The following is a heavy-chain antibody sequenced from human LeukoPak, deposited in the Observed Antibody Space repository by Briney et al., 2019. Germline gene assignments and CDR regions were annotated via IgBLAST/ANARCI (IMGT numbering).Heavy chain of an antibody. Sequence: GGSLRLSCAASGFTFSSYAMSWVRQAPGKGLEWVSAISGSGGSTYYADSVKGRFTISRDNSKNTLYLQMNSLRAEDTAVYYCAKGSSSGWYLAEYFQHWGQGTLVTVSS. J-gene: IGHJ1*01. CDR3: AKGSSSGWYLAEYFQH. CDR1: GFTFSSYA. D-gene: IGHD6-19*01. V-gene: IGHV3-23*01. CDR2: ISGSGGST.